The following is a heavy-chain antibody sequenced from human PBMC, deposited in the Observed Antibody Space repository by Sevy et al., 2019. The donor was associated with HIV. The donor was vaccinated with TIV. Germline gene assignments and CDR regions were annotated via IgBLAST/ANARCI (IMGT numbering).Heavy chain of an antibody. D-gene: IGHD7-27*01. V-gene: IGHV4-61*01. Sequence: SETLSLTCTVSGGSISTSTYYWSWIRQPPGKGLEYIGFIYYTGSTNYNPSLKSRDTISLDTSKNQLSLKLTSVTAADTAIYYCARDGDAAFDIWGQGTMVTVSS. CDR1: GGSISTSTYY. J-gene: IGHJ3*02. CDR3: ARDGDAAFDI. CDR2: IYYTGST.